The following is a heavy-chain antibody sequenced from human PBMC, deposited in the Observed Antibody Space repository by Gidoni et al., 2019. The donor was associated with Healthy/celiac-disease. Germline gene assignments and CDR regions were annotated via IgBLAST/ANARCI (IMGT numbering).Heavy chain of an antibody. J-gene: IGHJ3*02. V-gene: IGHV3-9*01. CDR1: GFTFDDYA. Sequence: EVQLVESGGGLVQPGRSLRLSCAASGFTFDDYAMHWVRQAPGKGLEWVSGISWNIGSIGYADSVKGRFTISRDNAKNSLYLQMNSLRAEDTALYYCAKSFVYYDSSGSAAFDIWGQGTMVTVSS. CDR3: AKSFVYYDSSGSAAFDI. CDR2: ISWNIGSI. D-gene: IGHD3-22*01.